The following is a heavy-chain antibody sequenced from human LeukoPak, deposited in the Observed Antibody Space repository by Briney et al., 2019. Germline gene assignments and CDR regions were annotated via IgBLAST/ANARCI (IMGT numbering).Heavy chain of an antibody. CDR2: IIPIFGTA. J-gene: IGHJ4*02. CDR3: ARDPYSSGSRSIDY. CDR1: GGTFSSYA. D-gene: IGHD3-10*01. V-gene: IGHV1-69*05. Sequence: SVKLSCKASGGTFSSYAISWVRQAPGQGLEWRGRIIPIFGTANYAQKFQGRVTITTDESTSTAYMELSSLRSEDTAVYFSARDPYSSGSRSIDYGGQGTLVTVSS.